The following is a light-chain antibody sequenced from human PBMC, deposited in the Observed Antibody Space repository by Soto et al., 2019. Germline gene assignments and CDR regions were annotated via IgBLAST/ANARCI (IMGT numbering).Light chain of an antibody. Sequence: DIQMTQSPYSLSAAVGYRVTIACRASQNLNTYLNWYQQKPGKAPKLLIFDAASLQSGVPSRFSGGGSRTDFTLTITSLQPEDFATYYCQQTSSAPFTFGPGTKVYIK. CDR1: QNLNTY. J-gene: IGKJ3*01. CDR2: DAA. V-gene: IGKV1-39*01. CDR3: QQTSSAPFT.